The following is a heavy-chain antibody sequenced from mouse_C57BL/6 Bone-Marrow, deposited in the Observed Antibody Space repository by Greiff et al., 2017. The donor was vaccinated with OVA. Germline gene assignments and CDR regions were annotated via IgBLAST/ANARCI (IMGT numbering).Heavy chain of an antibody. Sequence: QVQLKQPGAELVKPGASVKLSCKASGYTFTSYWMHWVKQRPGQGLEWIGMIHPNSGSTNYNEKFKSKATLTVDKSSSTAYMQLSSLTSEDSAVYYCARPFITTVVEGAMDYWGQGTSVTVSS. CDR2: IHPNSGST. V-gene: IGHV1-64*01. CDR3: ARPFITTVVEGAMDY. J-gene: IGHJ4*01. D-gene: IGHD1-1*01. CDR1: GYTFTSYW.